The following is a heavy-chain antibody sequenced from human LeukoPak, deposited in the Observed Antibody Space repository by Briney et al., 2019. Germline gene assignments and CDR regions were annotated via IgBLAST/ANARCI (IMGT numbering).Heavy chain of an antibody. CDR1: GYTFTGYY. D-gene: IGHD6-19*01. V-gene: IGHV1-2*04. CDR3: ARGYTSNWDNWFGP. J-gene: IGHJ5*02. CDR2: INPNIGGT. Sequence: ASVKVSCKASGYTFTGYYMHWVRQAPGQGLEWMGRINPNIGGTIYAQKFQGWVTMTRDTSISTAYMELSSLRSDDTAVYYCARGYTSNWDNWFGPWGQGTPVTVSS.